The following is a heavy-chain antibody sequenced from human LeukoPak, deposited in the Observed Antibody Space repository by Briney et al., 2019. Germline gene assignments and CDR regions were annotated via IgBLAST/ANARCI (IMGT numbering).Heavy chain of an antibody. D-gene: IGHD6-25*01. CDR3: ARYPRLGMDV. CDR2: IYYSGST. J-gene: IGHJ6*02. CDR1: GYSISSGYY. V-gene: IGHV4-38-2*02. Sequence: PSETLSLTCTVSGYSISSGYYWGWIRQPPGKGLEWIGYIYYSGSTNYNPSLKSRVTISVDTSKNQFSLKLSSVTAADTAVYYCARYPRLGMDVWGQGTTVTVSS.